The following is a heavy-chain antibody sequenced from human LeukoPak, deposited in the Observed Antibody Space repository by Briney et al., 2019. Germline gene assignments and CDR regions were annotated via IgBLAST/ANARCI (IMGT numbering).Heavy chain of an antibody. Sequence: VASVKVSCKASGYTFTSYGISWVRQAPGQGLEWMGWISAYNGNTNYAQKLQGRVTMTTDTSTSTAYMVLRSLRSDDTAVYYCGRIAQYCSSTSCYRGFNWFDPWGQGTLVTVSS. D-gene: IGHD2-2*01. CDR1: GYTFTSYG. CDR3: GRIAQYCSSTSCYRGFNWFDP. J-gene: IGHJ5*02. V-gene: IGHV1-18*01. CDR2: ISAYNGNT.